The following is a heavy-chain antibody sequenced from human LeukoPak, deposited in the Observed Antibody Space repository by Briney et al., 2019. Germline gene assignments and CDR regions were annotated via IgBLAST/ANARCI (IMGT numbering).Heavy chain of an antibody. V-gene: IGHV1-69*05. CDR2: IIPIFGTA. CDR1: GATLSSYA. Sequence: SVNVSCKASGATLSSYAISWVRQAPGQGLEWMGGIIPIFGTANYAQKFPGRVPITTAESTSTAYLELSNLRSEDTAVYYCAGSPYDSSGYYYVGLDYYYYYMDVWGKGTTVTVSS. J-gene: IGHJ6*03. D-gene: IGHD3-22*01. CDR3: AGSPYDSSGYYYVGLDYYYYYMDV.